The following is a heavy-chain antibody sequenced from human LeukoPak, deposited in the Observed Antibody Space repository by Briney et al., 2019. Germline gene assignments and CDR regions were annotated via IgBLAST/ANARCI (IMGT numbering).Heavy chain of an antibody. Sequence: PSETLFLTCAVYGGSFSGYYWSWIRQPPGKGLEWIGEINHSGSTNYNPSLKSRVTISVDTSKNQFSLKLSSVTAADTAVYYCARGPRGISIAARPRYFDYWAREPWSPSPQ. D-gene: IGHD6-6*01. V-gene: IGHV4-34*01. CDR3: ARGPRGISIAARPRYFDY. CDR1: GGSFSGYY. J-gene: IGHJ4*02. CDR2: INHSGST.